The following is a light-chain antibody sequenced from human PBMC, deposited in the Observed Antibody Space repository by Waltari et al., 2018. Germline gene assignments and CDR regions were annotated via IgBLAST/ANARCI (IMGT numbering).Light chain of an antibody. Sequence: EIVFTQSPATLSLSPGERATLSCRASQSVSSYLAWYQQKPGQAPRLLIYDASNRAAGIPARFSGSGSGTDFTLTISSLEPEDFAVYYCKQRSNWPPWTFGQGTKVEIK. J-gene: IGKJ1*01. CDR2: DAS. CDR1: QSVSSY. CDR3: KQRSNWPPWT. V-gene: IGKV3-11*01.